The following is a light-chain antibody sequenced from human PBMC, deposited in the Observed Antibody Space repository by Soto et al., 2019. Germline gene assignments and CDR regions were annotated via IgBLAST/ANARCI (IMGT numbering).Light chain of an antibody. Sequence: QSALAQPRSVSGSPGQLLTISCTGTSRDVDDYRYVSWYQQYPGKAPKLVTYDGTKRPSGVPDRFSGSNPGNTASLTISGPQAEDEADYYCCSYVTTPEIFGTGTKVTVL. CDR1: SRDVDDYRY. CDR3: CSYVTTPEI. CDR2: DGT. J-gene: IGLJ1*01. V-gene: IGLV2-11*01.